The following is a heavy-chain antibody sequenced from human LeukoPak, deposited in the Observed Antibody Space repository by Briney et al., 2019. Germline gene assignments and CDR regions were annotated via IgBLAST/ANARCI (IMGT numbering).Heavy chain of an antibody. CDR3: ARGPYDSSGYWFDP. Sequence: ASVKVSCKASGGTFSSYAISWVRQAPGQGLEWMGRIIPILGIANYAQKFQGRVMITADKSTSTAYMELSSLRSEDTAVYYCARGPYDSSGYWFDPWGQGTLVTVSS. CDR1: GGTFSSYA. J-gene: IGHJ5*02. V-gene: IGHV1-69*04. CDR2: IIPILGIA. D-gene: IGHD3-22*01.